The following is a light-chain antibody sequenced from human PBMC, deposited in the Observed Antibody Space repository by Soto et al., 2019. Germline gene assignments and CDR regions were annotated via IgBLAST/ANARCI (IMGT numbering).Light chain of an antibody. J-gene: IGLJ1*01. CDR1: SSNIGAGYD. CDR2: GNS. V-gene: IGLV1-40*01. Sequence: QSVLTQPPSVSGAPGQRVTISCTGSSSNIGAGYDVHWYQQLPGTAPKLLIYGNSNRPSGVPDRFSGSKSGTSASLAITGLEAEDEADYYWQSYDSSLSGSYVFGTGTKLTFL. CDR3: QSYDSSLSGSYV.